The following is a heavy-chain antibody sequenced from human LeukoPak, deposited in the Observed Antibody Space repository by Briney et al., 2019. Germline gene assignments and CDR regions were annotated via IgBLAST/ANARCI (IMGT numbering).Heavy chain of an antibody. Sequence: SETLSLTCTVSGGSISSYYWSWIRQPPGKGLEWIGYIYYSGSTNYNPSLKSRVTISVDTSKNQFSLKLSSVTAADTAVYYCARQTAGALDYWGQGTLVTVSS. V-gene: IGHV4-59*08. CDR2: IYYSGST. D-gene: IGHD1-26*01. CDR3: ARQTAGALDY. J-gene: IGHJ4*02. CDR1: GGSISSYY.